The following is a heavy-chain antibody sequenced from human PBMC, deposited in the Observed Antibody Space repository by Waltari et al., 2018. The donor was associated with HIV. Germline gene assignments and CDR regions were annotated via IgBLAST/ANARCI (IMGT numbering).Heavy chain of an antibody. D-gene: IGHD3-3*01. Sequence: QVQLVQSGAEVKKPGASVKVSCKAYGYTFTAYYIHWMRQAPAQGLEWRGVLNHKGGWINSAQKFPGRITMTRDTYITTSYMELTRLKSDDTAVYYCASPLLYDFWSVEGGFDYWGQGTLVTVSS. CDR1: GYTFTAYY. CDR3: ASPLLYDFWSVEGGFDY. J-gene: IGHJ4*02. CDR2: LNHKGGWI. V-gene: IGHV1-2*02.